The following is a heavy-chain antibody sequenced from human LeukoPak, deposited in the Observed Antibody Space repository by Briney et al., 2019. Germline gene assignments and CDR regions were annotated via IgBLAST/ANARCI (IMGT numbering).Heavy chain of an antibody. CDR1: GGSIRSSNYF. CDR3: ARRRTPSSSTFYYYYYGMDV. CDR2: IYFGGNT. Sequence: PSETLSLTCTVSGGSIRSSNYFWGWIRQPPGKGLEWIGSIYFGGNTYSNPSLKSRVTISVDTSKNQFSLKLSSVTAADTAVYYCARRRTPSSSTFYYYYYGMDVWGQGTTVTVSS. J-gene: IGHJ6*02. D-gene: IGHD6-6*01. V-gene: IGHV4-39*01.